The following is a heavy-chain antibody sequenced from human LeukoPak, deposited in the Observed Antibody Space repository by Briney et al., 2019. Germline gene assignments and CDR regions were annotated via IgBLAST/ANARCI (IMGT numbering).Heavy chain of an antibody. CDR1: GFTFSSYG. CDR2: IWYDGSNK. J-gene: IGHJ4*02. CDR3: ARDLRDYYYDSSGYPDY. Sequence: GGSLRLSCAASGFTFSSYGMHWVRQAPGKGLEWGAVIWYDGSNKYYADSVKGRFTISRDNSKNTLYLQMNSLRAEDMAVYYCARDLRDYYYDSSGYPDYWGQGTLVTVSS. D-gene: IGHD3-22*01. V-gene: IGHV3-33*01.